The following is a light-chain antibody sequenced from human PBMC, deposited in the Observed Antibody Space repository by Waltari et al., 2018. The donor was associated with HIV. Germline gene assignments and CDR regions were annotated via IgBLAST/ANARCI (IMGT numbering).Light chain of an antibody. CDR2: GAS. CDR3: QQYLDWPPWT. J-gene: IGKJ1*01. CDR1: QNIGDR. V-gene: IGKV3D-15*01. Sequence: EILMTQSPATLSVSPGERATLSCRAGQNIGDRLAWYQQKPGQAPRLLIYGASSRNPGIPARFIGRGSGTEFTLIISRLQSEDVAVYYCQQYLDWPPWTVGQGTKVEI.